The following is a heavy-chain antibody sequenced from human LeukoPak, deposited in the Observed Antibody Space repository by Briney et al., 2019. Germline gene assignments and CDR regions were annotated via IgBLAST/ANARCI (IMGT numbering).Heavy chain of an antibody. J-gene: IGHJ4*02. CDR1: GFTFSSYA. D-gene: IGHD2-2*01. CDR3: AKDRTSIRKSWTMPAAFPSADY. V-gene: IGHV3-23*01. CDR2: ISGSGGST. Sequence: GGSLRLSCAASGFTFSSYAMSWVRQAPGKGLEWVSAISGSGGSTYYADSVKGRFTISRDNSKNTLYLQMNSLRAEDTAVYYCAKDRTSIRKSWTMPAAFPSADYWGQGTLVTVSS.